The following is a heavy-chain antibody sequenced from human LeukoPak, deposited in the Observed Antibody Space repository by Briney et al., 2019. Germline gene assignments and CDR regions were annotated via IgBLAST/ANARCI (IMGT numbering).Heavy chain of an antibody. J-gene: IGHJ3*02. Sequence: GASVKVSCKASGGTFSSYAISWVRQAPGQGLEWMGRIIPIFGTANYAQKFQGRVTITTDESTSTAHMELSSLRSEDTAVYYCARGQGSYFAVDAFDIWGQGTMVTVSS. V-gene: IGHV1-69*05. CDR1: GGTFSSYA. CDR3: ARGQGSYFAVDAFDI. CDR2: IIPIFGTA. D-gene: IGHD1-26*01.